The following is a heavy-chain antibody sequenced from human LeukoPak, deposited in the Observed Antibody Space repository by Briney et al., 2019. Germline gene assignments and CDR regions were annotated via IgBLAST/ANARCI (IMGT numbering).Heavy chain of an antibody. D-gene: IGHD3-9*01. Sequence: SVKVSCKASGGTFSSYAISWVRQAPGQGLEWMGGIIPIFGTANYAQKFQGRVTITAGKSTSTAYMELSNLRSEDTAVYYCATHYDILTGRFDYWGQGTLVTVSS. V-gene: IGHV1-69*06. CDR2: IIPIFGTA. J-gene: IGHJ4*02. CDR1: GGTFSSYA. CDR3: ATHYDILTGRFDY.